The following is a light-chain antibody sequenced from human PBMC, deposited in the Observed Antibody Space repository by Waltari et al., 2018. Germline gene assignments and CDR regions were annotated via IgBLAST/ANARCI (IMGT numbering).Light chain of an antibody. V-gene: IGKV3-20*01. CDR2: GAS. CDR1: QSVSSSN. J-gene: IGKJ3*01. CDR3: QQYSSSPPGFP. Sequence: EIVLTRSPGTLSLSPGERATLSCRASQSVSSSNLAWYQQKPGQAPRLLIYGASIRATGIPDRFSGSGSGTDFTLTISRLEPEDFAVYYCQQYSSSPPGFPFGPGIKVDIK.